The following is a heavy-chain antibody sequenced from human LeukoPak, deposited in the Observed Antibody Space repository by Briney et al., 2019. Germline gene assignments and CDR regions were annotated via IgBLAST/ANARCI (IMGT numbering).Heavy chain of an antibody. D-gene: IGHD5-18*01. CDR2: FYSSGSA. Sequence: PSETLSLTCTVSGGSINGYYWCWMRQPPGKGLEWIGNFYSSGSANYNPSLKSRVTISVETSKNQFSLKLSSVTAADTAVYYWARVFGYTYGHADYWGRGTLVTVSS. CDR3: ARVFGYTYGHADY. J-gene: IGHJ4*02. CDR1: GGSINGYY. V-gene: IGHV4-59*01.